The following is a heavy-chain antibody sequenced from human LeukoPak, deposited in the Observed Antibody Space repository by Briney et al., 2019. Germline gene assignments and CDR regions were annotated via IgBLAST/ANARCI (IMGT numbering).Heavy chain of an antibody. J-gene: IGHJ4*02. CDR2: INPESGAT. Sequence: GASVKVSCKASGYPFSDYYIHWVRQGPGQGLEWLGWINPESGATKYAQRFEGRVTLTRDTSVTTVHMELSGLRYDDSAVYYCARENLNYYGSGSYLYWGQGSQVTVSS. V-gene: IGHV1-2*02. D-gene: IGHD3-10*01. CDR3: ARENLNYYGSGSYLY. CDR1: GYPFSDYY.